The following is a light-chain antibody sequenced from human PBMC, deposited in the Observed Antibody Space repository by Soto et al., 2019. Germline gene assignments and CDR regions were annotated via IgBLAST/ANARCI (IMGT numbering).Light chain of an antibody. J-gene: IGKJ5*01. CDR2: GAS. CDR1: RGIRNV. Sequence: AIQLTQSPSSLSASVGDRVTISCRASRGIRNVLAWYQHAPGKDPKVLIYGASILHSGVPSRFSGSGSGTDFPLTISSLLPEDFATYYCLQDFNYPITFGQGTRLEIK. V-gene: IGKV1-6*01. CDR3: LQDFNYPIT.